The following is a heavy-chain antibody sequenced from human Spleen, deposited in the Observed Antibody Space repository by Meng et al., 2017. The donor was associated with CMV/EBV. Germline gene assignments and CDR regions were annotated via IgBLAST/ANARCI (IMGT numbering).Heavy chain of an antibody. Sequence: GESLKISCAASGFTFSSYGILWVRQAPGKGLEWVAFIRYDGSNEYYVDSVKARFTISRDNSKNTLYLQMNSLRAEDTAVYYCARDRGDIVVVPAAPYYYYGMDVWGQGTTVTVSS. CDR2: IRYDGSNE. CDR3: ARDRGDIVVVPAAPYYYYGMDV. J-gene: IGHJ6*02. CDR1: GFTFSSYG. V-gene: IGHV3-30*02. D-gene: IGHD2-2*01.